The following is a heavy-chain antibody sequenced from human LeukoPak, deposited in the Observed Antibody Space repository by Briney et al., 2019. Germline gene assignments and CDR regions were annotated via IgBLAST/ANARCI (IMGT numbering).Heavy chain of an antibody. CDR2: IYYSGST. CDR1: GGSISSGGYY. J-gene: IGHJ4*02. Sequence: PSETLSLTCTVSGGSISSGGYYWSWIRQHPGKGLEWIGYIYYSGSTYYNPSLKSRVTISVDTSKNQFSLKLSSVTAADTAVYYCARDWRYGSGSYYTSDWGQGTLVTVSS. D-gene: IGHD3-10*01. CDR3: ARDWRYGSGSYYTSD. V-gene: IGHV4-31*03.